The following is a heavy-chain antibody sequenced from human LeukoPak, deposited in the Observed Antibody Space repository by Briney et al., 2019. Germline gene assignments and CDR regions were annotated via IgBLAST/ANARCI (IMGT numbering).Heavy chain of an antibody. CDR3: ARAPHYYGSGVDY. V-gene: IGHV1-2*06. J-gene: IGHJ4*02. CDR2: INPNSGGT. D-gene: IGHD3-10*01. CDR1: GYTFTSYY. Sequence: GASVKVSCKASGYTFTSYYMHWVRQAPGQELGWMGRINPNSGGTNYAQKFQGRVTMTRDTSISTAYMELSRLRSDDTAVYYCARAPHYYGSGVDYWGQGTLVTVSS.